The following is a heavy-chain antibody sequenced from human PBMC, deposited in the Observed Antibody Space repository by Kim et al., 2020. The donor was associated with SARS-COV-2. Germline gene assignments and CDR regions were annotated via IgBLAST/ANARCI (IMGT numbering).Heavy chain of an antibody. J-gene: IGHJ6*03. D-gene: IGHD3-3*01. V-gene: IGHV3-11*06. Sequence: RFTISRDNAKNSLYLQMNSLRAEDTAVYYCARDQSRITIFGVVINYHYMDVWGKGTTVTVSS. CDR3: ARDQSRITIFGVVINYHYMDV.